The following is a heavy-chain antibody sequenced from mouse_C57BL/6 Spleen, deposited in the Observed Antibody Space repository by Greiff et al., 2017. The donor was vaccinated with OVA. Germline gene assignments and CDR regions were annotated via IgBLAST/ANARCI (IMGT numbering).Heavy chain of an antibody. CDR2: IDPENGDT. CDR3: TTDGSSYNY. CDR1: GFNIKDYY. J-gene: IGHJ2*01. V-gene: IGHV14-4*01. D-gene: IGHD1-1*01. Sequence: EVQLQQSGAELVKPGASVKLSCTASGFNIKDYYMHWVKQRPEQGLEWIGWIDPENGDTEYASKFQGKATITADTSSNTAYLQLSSLTSEDTAVYYCTTDGSSYNYWGQGTTLTVSS.